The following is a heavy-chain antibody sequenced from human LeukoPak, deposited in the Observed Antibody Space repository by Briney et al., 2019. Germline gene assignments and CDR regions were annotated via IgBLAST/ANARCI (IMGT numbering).Heavy chain of an antibody. D-gene: IGHD6-6*01. J-gene: IGHJ6*03. CDR3: ARDWGYSSSPRIYYYYYYYMDV. Sequence: GGSLRLSCAASGFTFSSYWMSWVRQAPGKGLEWVANIKQDGSEKYYVDSAKGRFTISRDNAKNSLYLQMNNLRAEDTALYYCARDWGYSSSPRIYYYYYYYMDVWGKGTTVTISS. CDR2: IKQDGSEK. CDR1: GFTFSSYW. V-gene: IGHV3-7*03.